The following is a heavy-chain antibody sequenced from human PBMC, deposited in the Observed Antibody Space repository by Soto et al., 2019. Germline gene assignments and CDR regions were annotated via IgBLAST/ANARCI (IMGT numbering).Heavy chain of an antibody. CDR1: GYTFTSYY. CDR3: ARGEAITIFGVVTANWFDP. D-gene: IGHD3-3*01. CDR2: INPSGGST. J-gene: IGHJ5*02. V-gene: IGHV1-46*01. Sequence: QVQLVQSGAEVKKPGASVKVSCKASGYTFTSYYMHWVRQAPGQGLEWMGIINPSGGSTSYAQKFKGRVTMTRDTSTSTVYMELSSLRSEDTAVYYCARGEAITIFGVVTANWFDPWGQGTLVTVSS.